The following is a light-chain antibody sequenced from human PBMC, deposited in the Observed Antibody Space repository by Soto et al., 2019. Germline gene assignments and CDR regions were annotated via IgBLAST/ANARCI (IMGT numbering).Light chain of an antibody. J-gene: IGKJ5*01. CDR1: QSLLYNNTYNY. V-gene: IGKV2-28*01. CDR2: FGS. Sequence: EIVMTQSPLTLPVTPGEPASISFRSSQSLLYNNTYNYLDLYVQNPLQPPQLLIYFGSKRAPGVHERFSGSGSGTDFTLKINRVEDEDVGTYYCMQALQSLTFGEGTRLE. CDR3: MQALQSLT.